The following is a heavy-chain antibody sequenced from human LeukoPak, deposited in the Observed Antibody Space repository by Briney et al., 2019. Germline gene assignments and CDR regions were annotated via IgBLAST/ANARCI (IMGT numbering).Heavy chain of an antibody. V-gene: IGHV4-39*07. CDR1: GGSITSSSYY. D-gene: IGHD3-22*01. Sequence: SETLSLTCTVSGGSITSSSYYWGWIRQPPGKGLEWIGSIYYSGSTYYNPSLKSRVTISVDTSKNQFSLKLSSVTAADTAVYYCAREYVTMIVVVKGPKGSNWFDPWGQGTLVTVSS. CDR2: IYYSGST. J-gene: IGHJ5*02. CDR3: AREYVTMIVVVKGPKGSNWFDP.